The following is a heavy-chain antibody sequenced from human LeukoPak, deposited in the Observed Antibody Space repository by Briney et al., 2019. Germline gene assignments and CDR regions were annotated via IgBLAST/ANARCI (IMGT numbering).Heavy chain of an antibody. CDR2: IYHSGST. CDR1: GGSISTYY. D-gene: IGHD3-9*01. Sequence: SETLSLTCTVSGGSISTYYWSWIRQPPGKGLEWIGYIYHSGSTNYNPSLKSRVTISVDTSKNQFSLKLSSVTAADTAVYYCASRPEFDWLYRRDAFDIWGQGTMVTVSS. CDR3: ASRPEFDWLYRRDAFDI. V-gene: IGHV4-59*01. J-gene: IGHJ3*02.